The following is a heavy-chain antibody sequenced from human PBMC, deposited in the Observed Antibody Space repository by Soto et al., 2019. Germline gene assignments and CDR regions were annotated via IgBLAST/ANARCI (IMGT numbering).Heavy chain of an antibody. CDR3: AKDGLTGDRDNYYYYYYMDV. Sequence: GGSLRLSCAASGFTFSSYAMSWVRQAPGKGLEWVSAISGSGGSTYYADSVKGRFTISRDNSKNTLYLQMISLRAEDTDVYYCAKDGLTGDRDNYYYYYYMDVWGKGTTVTGSS. CDR1: GFTFSSYA. D-gene: IGHD7-27*01. J-gene: IGHJ6*03. V-gene: IGHV3-23*01. CDR2: ISGSGGST.